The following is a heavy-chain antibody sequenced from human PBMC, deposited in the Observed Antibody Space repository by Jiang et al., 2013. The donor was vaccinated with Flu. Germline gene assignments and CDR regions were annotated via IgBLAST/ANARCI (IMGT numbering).Heavy chain of an antibody. J-gene: IGHJ5*02. Sequence: CTVSGGSISSYYWSWIRQPPGKGLEWIGYIYYSGSTNYNPSLKSRVTISVDTSKNQFSLKLSSVTAADTAVYYCARPSPEYSSGWYSGFDPWGQGTLVTVSS. CDR1: GGSISSYY. V-gene: IGHV4-59*08. CDR2: IYYSGST. CDR3: ARPSPEYSSGWYSGFDP. D-gene: IGHD6-19*01.